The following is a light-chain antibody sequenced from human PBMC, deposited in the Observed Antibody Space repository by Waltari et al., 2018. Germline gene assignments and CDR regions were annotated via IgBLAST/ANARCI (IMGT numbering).Light chain of an antibody. V-gene: IGKV3-11*01. CDR1: QSVGTY. CDR3: QQRSNWTPHT. Sequence: EIVLTQSPATLSLSPGETATLPCRASQSVGTYLAWDQQKPGQAPRLLIYDASNRATGIPARFRGSGSGTDFTLTISSLEAEDFAVYYCQQRSNWTPHTFGQGARLEIK. J-gene: IGKJ2*01. CDR2: DAS.